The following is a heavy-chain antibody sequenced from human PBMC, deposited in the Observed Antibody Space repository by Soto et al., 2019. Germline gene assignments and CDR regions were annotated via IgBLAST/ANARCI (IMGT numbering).Heavy chain of an antibody. CDR1: DGSSNNYY. Sequence: QVQLQQWGAGLLKPSETLSLTCAVYDGSSNNYYWSWIRQPPGKGLEGIGEINHSGSTNYNASLKSRVTISEDTSKKQFSLELRFVTAADTAVYYCARGGLIRGVLYYWGQGTLVTVSS. V-gene: IGHV4-34*01. CDR3: ARGGLIRGVLYY. D-gene: IGHD3-10*01. J-gene: IGHJ4*02. CDR2: INHSGST.